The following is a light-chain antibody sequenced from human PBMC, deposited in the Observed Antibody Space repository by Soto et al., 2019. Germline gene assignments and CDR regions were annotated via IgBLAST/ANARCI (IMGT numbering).Light chain of an antibody. CDR1: QGISSY. J-gene: IGKJ3*01. CDR3: QQYYNYPRVT. Sequence: AIRMTQSPSSFSASTGDRVTITCRASQGISSYLAWYQQKPGKAPKLLIYAASTLQSGVPSRFSGSGSGTDFSLTISCLQSADFATYYCQQYYNYPRVTFGPGTKVDIK. V-gene: IGKV1-8*01. CDR2: AAS.